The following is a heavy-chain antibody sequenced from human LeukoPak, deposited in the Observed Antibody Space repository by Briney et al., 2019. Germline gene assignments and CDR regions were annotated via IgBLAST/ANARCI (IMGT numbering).Heavy chain of an antibody. CDR3: AKGVVVVPAETELDY. CDR2: ISGSGGST. CDR1: GFTFSSYS. V-gene: IGHV3-23*01. Sequence: GGSLRLSCAASGFTFSSYSMNWVRQAPGKGLEWVSAISGSGGSTYYADSVKGRFTISRDNSKNTLYLQMNSLRAEDTAVYYCAKGVVVVPAETELDYWGQGTLVTVSS. D-gene: IGHD2-2*01. J-gene: IGHJ4*02.